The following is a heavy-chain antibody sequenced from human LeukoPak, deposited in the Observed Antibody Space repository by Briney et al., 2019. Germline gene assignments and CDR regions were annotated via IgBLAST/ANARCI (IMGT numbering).Heavy chain of an antibody. V-gene: IGHV3-48*03. Sequence: PGGSLRLSCAASGFTFSSYAMNWVRQAPGKGLEWGSYITNNGTTIYYADSVKGRLTISKDNAENSLYLQMNSLRAEDTAIYYCASDPWLAYYYHGMDVWGQGPTVTVSS. D-gene: IGHD6-19*01. J-gene: IGHJ6*02. CDR3: ASDPWLAYYYHGMDV. CDR2: ITNNGTTI. CDR1: GFTFSSYA.